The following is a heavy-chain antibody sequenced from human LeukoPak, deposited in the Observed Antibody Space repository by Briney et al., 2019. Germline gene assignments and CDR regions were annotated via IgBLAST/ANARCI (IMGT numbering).Heavy chain of an antibody. Sequence: GGSLRLSCAVSGFTVSSYGMTWVRQTPGKGLEWVSAFSATDGSAQYAESVKGRFTISRDNSKNSLYLQMNSLRDEDTAVYYCAKARIAAAGTGAFDVWGQGTMVTVSS. CDR3: AKARIAAAGTGAFDV. CDR2: FSATDGSA. CDR1: GFTVSSYG. J-gene: IGHJ3*01. V-gene: IGHV3-23*01. D-gene: IGHD6-13*01.